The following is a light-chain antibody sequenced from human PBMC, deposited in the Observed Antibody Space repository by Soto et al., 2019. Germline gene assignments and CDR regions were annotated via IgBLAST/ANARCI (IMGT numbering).Light chain of an antibody. CDR3: QQYDNDSWT. CDR1: QSISSW. J-gene: IGKJ1*01. CDR2: KAS. V-gene: IGKV1-5*03. Sequence: GDRVILTCRASQSISSWLAWYQQKPGKAPNLLIYKASTLKSGVPSRFSGSGSGTEFTLTISSLQPDDFATYYCQQYDNDSWTFGQGPKVEIK.